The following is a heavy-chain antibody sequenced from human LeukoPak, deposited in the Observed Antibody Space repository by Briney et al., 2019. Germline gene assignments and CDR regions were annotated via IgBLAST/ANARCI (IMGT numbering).Heavy chain of an antibody. V-gene: IGHV4-39*07. D-gene: IGHD3-10*01. CDR1: GGSISSSSYY. CDR2: IYYSGGT. CDR3: ARDLSTSGGYYYYYMDV. J-gene: IGHJ6*03. Sequence: SETLSLTCTVSGGSISSSSYYWGWIRQPPGKGLEWIGSIYYSGGTYYNPSLKSRVTISVDTSKNQFSLKLSSVTAADTAVYYCARDLSTSGGYYYYYMDVWGKGTTVTVSS.